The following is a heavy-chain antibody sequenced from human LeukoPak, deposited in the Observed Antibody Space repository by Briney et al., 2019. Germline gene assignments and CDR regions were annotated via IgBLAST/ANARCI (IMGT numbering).Heavy chain of an antibody. CDR2: MWYDGSRA. Sequence: GGSLRLSCASSEFTLSDYGMHWVRQAPGKGLEWVAVMWYDGSRALHADSVKGRFTISRDISKNTLYLQMDSLRAEDTAVYYCAKSRDGYHHGLLWGQGTLVTVSS. J-gene: IGHJ1*01. CDR1: EFTLSDYG. CDR3: AKSRDGYHHGLL. V-gene: IGHV3-33*06. D-gene: IGHD5-24*01.